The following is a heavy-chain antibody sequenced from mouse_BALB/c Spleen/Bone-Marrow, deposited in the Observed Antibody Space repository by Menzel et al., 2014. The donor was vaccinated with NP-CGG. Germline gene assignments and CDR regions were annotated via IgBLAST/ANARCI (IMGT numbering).Heavy chain of an antibody. Sequence: QVQLQQSGAELMKPGASVKISCKATGYTFSSYWIEWVKQRPGHGLEWIGEILPGSGTTNYNEKFKGKATFTADTSSNTAYTQLSSLTSEDSAVYYCARGTYRYYLDYWGQSTTLTVSS. V-gene: IGHV1-9*01. CDR1: GYTFSSYW. J-gene: IGHJ2*01. D-gene: IGHD2-14*01. CDR2: ILPGSGTT. CDR3: ARGTYRYYLDY.